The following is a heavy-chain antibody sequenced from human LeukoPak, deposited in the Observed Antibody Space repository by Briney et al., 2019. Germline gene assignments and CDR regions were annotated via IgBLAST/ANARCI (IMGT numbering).Heavy chain of an antibody. CDR3: ARYIASAFNWFDP. J-gene: IGHJ5*02. Sequence: SETLSLTCTVSGYSISSGFYWGWIRQPPGKGLEWIGSIYHSESTYYNPSLKSRVTISVDTSKNQFSLKLSSVTAADTAVYYCARYIASAFNWFDPWGQGTLVTVSS. D-gene: IGHD6-13*01. V-gene: IGHV4-38-2*02. CDR1: GYSISSGFY. CDR2: IYHSEST.